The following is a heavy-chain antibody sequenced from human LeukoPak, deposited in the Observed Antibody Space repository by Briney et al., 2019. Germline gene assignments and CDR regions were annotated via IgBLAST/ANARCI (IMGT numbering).Heavy chain of an antibody. CDR3: ATQRGSYLWGTDFDY. D-gene: IGHD3-16*01. Sequence: ASVKVSCKASGYTFTGYYMHWVRQAPGQGLEWMGWSNPNSGDTKYAQKFQGRVTMTRDTSISTAYMELSRLRSDDTAVYYCATQRGSYLWGTDFDYWGQGTLVTVSS. V-gene: IGHV1-2*02. J-gene: IGHJ4*02. CDR1: GYTFTGYY. CDR2: SNPNSGDT.